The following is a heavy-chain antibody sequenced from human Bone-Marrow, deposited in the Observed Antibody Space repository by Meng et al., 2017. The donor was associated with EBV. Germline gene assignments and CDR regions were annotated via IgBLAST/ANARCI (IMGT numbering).Heavy chain of an antibody. V-gene: IGHV1-69*01. CDR3: ASESGRGFTPDY. Sequence: QGRVVESGAEVKKPGSSVKVSCWTSGGTFRSDAVSWVRQAPGQGLEWMGGLIPMSDAPHYAQKFQGRVTITADESTSTHYMHLSGLTSDDTAVYYCASESGRGFTPDYWGQGTLVTVSS. D-gene: IGHD3-10*01. J-gene: IGHJ4*02. CDR2: LIPMSDAP. CDR1: GGTFRSDA.